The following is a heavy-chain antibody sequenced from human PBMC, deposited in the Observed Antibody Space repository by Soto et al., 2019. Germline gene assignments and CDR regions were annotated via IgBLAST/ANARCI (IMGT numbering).Heavy chain of an antibody. CDR1: GFTFSSYA. D-gene: IGHD2-15*01. CDR3: AKDQLSDGDCSGGSCFSAY. J-gene: IGHJ4*02. V-gene: IGHV3-23*01. Sequence: EVQLLESGGGLVQPGGSLRLSCAASGFTFSSYAMSWVRQAPGTGLEWVSAISGSGGSTYYADYVKGRFTISRDNSTNTLYLQMNSRRAEDTAVYYCAKDQLSDGDCSGGSCFSAYWGQGTLVTVSS. CDR2: ISGSGGST.